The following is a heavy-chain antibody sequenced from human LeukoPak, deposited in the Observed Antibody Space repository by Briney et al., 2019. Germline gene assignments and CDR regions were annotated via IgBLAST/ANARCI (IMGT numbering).Heavy chain of an antibody. CDR2: IYYSGST. D-gene: IGHD2-15*01. Sequence: SETLSLTCTVSGGSITGYYWNWIRQHPGKGLEWIGYIYYSGSTYYNPSLKSRVTISVDTSKNQFSLKLSSVTAADTAVYYCASRYCSGGSCTHDYWGQGTLVTVSS. CDR1: GGSITGYY. CDR3: ASRYCSGGSCTHDY. V-gene: IGHV4-31*03. J-gene: IGHJ4*02.